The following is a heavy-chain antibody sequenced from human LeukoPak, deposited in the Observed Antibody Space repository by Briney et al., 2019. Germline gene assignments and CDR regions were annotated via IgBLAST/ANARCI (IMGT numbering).Heavy chain of an antibody. V-gene: IGHV3-30*04. CDR1: GYTFSAFY. J-gene: IGHJ4*02. CDR2: ISYDGSNK. CDR3: ARDPLVEYSSSGFDY. Sequence: SCKTSGYTFSAFYMHWVRQAPGKGLEWVAVISYDGSNKYYADSVKGRFTISRDNSKNTLYLQMNSLRAEDTAVYYCARDPLVEYSSSGFDYWGQGTLVTVSS. D-gene: IGHD6-6*01.